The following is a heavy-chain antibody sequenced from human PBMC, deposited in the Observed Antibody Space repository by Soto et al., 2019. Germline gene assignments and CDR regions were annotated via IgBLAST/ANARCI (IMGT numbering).Heavy chain of an antibody. Sequence: EVQLLESGGELVQPGGSLRLSCVASGFTFSRSAMTWVRQAPGQGLEWVSGISDDGGATYYADSVKGRFTMSRDTSENTLFLIMNSLRAEDTAVYYCAHGKGHDSSGYYHPVADYWGQGTLVTVPS. D-gene: IGHD3-22*01. CDR1: GFTFSRSA. J-gene: IGHJ4*02. CDR2: ISDDGGAT. CDR3: AHGKGHDSSGYYHPVADY. V-gene: IGHV3-23*01.